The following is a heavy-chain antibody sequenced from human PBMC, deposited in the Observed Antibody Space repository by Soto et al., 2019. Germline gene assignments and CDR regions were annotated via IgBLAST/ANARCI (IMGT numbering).Heavy chain of an antibody. CDR2: INDYGTTI. V-gene: IGHV3-74*01. CDR3: ARGGLEPFDY. J-gene: IGHJ4*02. CDR1: GFTLGNYW. Sequence: EGSLRLSCAAYGFTLGNYWMHWVRQAPGKGLVWVSRINDYGTTINYAESVEGRFIISRDDAKSEVYLQMNNLRAEDSAVYYCARGGLEPFDYWGQGDLVTVSS. D-gene: IGHD1-1*01.